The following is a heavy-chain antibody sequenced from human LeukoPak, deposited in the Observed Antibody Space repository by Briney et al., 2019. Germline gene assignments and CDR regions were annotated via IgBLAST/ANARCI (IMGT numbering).Heavy chain of an antibody. D-gene: IGHD2-2*02. J-gene: IGHJ6*03. V-gene: IGHV4-34*01. Sequence: SETLSLTCAVYGGSFSGYYWSWIRQPPGKGLEWIGEINHSGSTNYNPSLKSRVTISVDTSKNQFSLKLSSVTAADTAVYYCARRGYCSSTSFYRPYYYYYMDVWGKGTTVTVSS. CDR1: GGSFSGYY. CDR3: ARRGYCSSTSFYRPYYYYYMDV. CDR2: INHSGST.